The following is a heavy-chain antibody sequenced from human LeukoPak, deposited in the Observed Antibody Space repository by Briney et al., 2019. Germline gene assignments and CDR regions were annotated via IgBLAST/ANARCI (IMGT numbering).Heavy chain of an antibody. V-gene: IGHV3-49*03. CDR1: GFTFGDYA. D-gene: IGHD2-2*01. J-gene: IGHJ4*02. CDR3: TRRVEYQLPIRGRGYYFDY. CDR2: IRSKAYGGTT. Sequence: GGSLRLSCTASGFTFGDYAMSWFRQAPGKGLEWVGFIRSKAYGGTTEYAASVKGRFTISRDDSKSIAYLQMNSLKTEDTAVYYCTRRVEYQLPIRGRGYYFDYWGQGTLVTVSS.